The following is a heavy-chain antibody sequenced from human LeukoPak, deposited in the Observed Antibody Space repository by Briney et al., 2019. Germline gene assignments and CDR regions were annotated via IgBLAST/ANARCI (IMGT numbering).Heavy chain of an antibody. CDR1: GGTFSSYA. CDR2: IIPIFGTA. Sequence: ASVKVSCKASGGTFSSYAISWARQAPGQGLEWMGGIIPIFGTANYAQKFQGRVTITADESTSTAYMELSSLRSEDTAVYYCARDQAVEAFDIWGQGTMVTVSS. V-gene: IGHV1-69*13. D-gene: IGHD5-24*01. CDR3: ARDQAVEAFDI. J-gene: IGHJ3*02.